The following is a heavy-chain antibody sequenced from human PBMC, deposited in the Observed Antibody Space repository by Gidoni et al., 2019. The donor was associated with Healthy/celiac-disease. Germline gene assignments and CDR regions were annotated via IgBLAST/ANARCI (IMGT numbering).Heavy chain of an antibody. CDR3: AKAPAGIFGVVNWFDP. CDR2: ISGSGVST. D-gene: IGHD3-3*01. Sequence: EVQLLESGGGLVQPGGSLRLSCAASGFTFSSYARSWVRQAPGKGLAWVSAISGSGVSTYYADSVKGRFTISRDNSKNTLYLQMNSLRAEDTAVYYCAKAPAGIFGVVNWFDPWGQGTLVTVSS. J-gene: IGHJ5*02. CDR1: GFTFSSYA. V-gene: IGHV3-23*01.